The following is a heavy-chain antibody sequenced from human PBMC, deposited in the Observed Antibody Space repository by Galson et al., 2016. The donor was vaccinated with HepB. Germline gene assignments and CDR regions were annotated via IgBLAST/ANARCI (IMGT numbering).Heavy chain of an antibody. J-gene: IGHJ5*01. D-gene: IGHD3-3*01. CDR2: IDVGGRNI. Sequence: SLRLSCAASGFSFGDYWVQWIRQAPGKGLVWVARIDVGGRNIVYADSVKGRFTISRDNARNTLYLQMNNLRVEDTAVYYCARDFRFSVDSWGRGTLVTVSS. CDR1: GFSFGDYW. V-gene: IGHV3-74*01. CDR3: ARDFRFSVDS.